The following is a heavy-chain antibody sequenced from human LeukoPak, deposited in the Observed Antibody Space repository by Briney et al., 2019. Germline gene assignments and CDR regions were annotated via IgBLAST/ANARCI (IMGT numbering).Heavy chain of an antibody. Sequence: GGSLRLSCAASGFTFSSYAMYWVCQAPGKGLEWVAVMSYDGSNEYYADSVKGRFTISRDNAKNSLYLQMNSLRAEDTAVYYCARDTLFDYWGQGTLVTVSS. CDR1: GFTFSSYA. J-gene: IGHJ4*02. CDR2: MSYDGSNE. V-gene: IGHV3-30-3*01. CDR3: ARDTLFDY.